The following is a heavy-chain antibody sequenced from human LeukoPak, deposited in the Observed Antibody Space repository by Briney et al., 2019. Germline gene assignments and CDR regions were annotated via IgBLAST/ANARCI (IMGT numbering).Heavy chain of an antibody. Sequence: SETLSLTCAVYGGSFSGYYWSWIRQPPGKGLEWIGEINHSGSTNYNPSLKSRVTISVDTSKNQFSLKLSSVTAADTAVYYCARVRDSSCWIDAFDIWGQGTMVTVSS. V-gene: IGHV4-34*01. CDR1: GGSFSGYY. D-gene: IGHD6-19*01. J-gene: IGHJ3*02. CDR2: INHSGST. CDR3: ARVRDSSCWIDAFDI.